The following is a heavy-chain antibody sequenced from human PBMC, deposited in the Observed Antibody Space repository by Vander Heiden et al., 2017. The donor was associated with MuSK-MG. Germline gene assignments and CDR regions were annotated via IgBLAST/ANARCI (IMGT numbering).Heavy chain of an antibody. V-gene: IGHV3-48*03. CDR1: GFTFSSYE. Sequence: EVQLVESGGGLVQPGGSLRLSCAASGFTFSSYEMNWVRQAPGKGLEWVSYISSSGRTIYDADSVKGRFTISRDNAKNSLYMKMNSLRAEDTAVYYCARESRGAYYWGQGTLVTVSS. CDR2: ISSSGRTI. CDR3: ARESRGAYY. J-gene: IGHJ4*02. D-gene: IGHD1-26*01.